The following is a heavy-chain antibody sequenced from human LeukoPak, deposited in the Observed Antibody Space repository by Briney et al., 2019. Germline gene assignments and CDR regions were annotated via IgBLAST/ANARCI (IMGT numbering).Heavy chain of an antibody. D-gene: IGHD3-22*01. CDR1: GVTFSGYY. V-gene: IGHV4-34*01. CDR3: ARVSPSYYYDSSGYCNFDY. CDR2: INHSGST. Sequence: SETLSLTCAVYGVTFSGYYWSWIRQPPGKGLEWIGEINHSGSTNYNPSLRSRVTISVDTSKNQFSLKLSSVTAADTAVYYCARVSPSYYYDSSGYCNFDYWGQGTLVTVSS. J-gene: IGHJ4*02.